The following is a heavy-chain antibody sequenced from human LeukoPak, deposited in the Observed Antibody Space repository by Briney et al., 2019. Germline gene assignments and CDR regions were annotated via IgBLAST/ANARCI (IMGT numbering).Heavy chain of an antibody. CDR1: GASTSTSSYY. V-gene: IGHV4-39*01. J-gene: IGHJ5*02. CDR3: ASRSSVRYLDWFFNRFDP. D-gene: IGHD3-9*01. CDR2: IYFSGST. Sequence: SQTLSLTCLVSGASTSTSSYYWGWIRDPPGKGLEWIGRIYFSGSTYYNPSHERQVPISVATTKNQFSMKLCTVIAADTAVYKCASRSSVRYLDWFFNRFDPWGQGTLVTVSS.